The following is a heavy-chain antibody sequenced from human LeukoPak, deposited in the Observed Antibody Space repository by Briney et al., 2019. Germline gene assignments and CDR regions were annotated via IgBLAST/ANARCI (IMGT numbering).Heavy chain of an antibody. J-gene: IGHJ4*02. Sequence: ASVRVSCKASGYTFTGYYMHWGRQAPGQGLEWMGWINPNSVVTNYAQRFQGRVTLSRDTSISTAYMDMSRLRYDDTAVYYCARDRDGYCTNGVCYFDYWGQGTLVTVSS. CDR3: ARDRDGYCTNGVCYFDY. CDR2: INPNSVVT. V-gene: IGHV1-2*02. D-gene: IGHD2-8*01. CDR1: GYTFTGYY.